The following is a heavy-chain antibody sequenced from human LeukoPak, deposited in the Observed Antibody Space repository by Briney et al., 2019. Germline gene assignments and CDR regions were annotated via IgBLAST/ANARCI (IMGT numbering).Heavy chain of an antibody. V-gene: IGHV1-3*01. J-gene: IGHJ4*02. CDR1: GYTFTSYG. CDR2: INAGNGNT. D-gene: IGHD1-26*01. Sequence: GASVKVSCKASGYTFTSYGISWVRQAPGQGLEWMGWINAGNGNTKYSQKFQGRVTITRDTSASTAYMELSSLRSEDTAVYYCARRVGATRTFDYWGQGTLVTVSS. CDR3: ARRVGATRTFDY.